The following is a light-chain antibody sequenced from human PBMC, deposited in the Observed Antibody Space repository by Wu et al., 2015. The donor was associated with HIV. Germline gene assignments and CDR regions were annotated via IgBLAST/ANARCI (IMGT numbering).Light chain of an antibody. CDR2: GAS. Sequence: ETLLTQSPATLSLSPGDRATLSCRASQSVSSNLAWYQQKPGQAPRLLIYGASTRATGIPARFSGSGSGTEFTLTISSMQSEDFAVYYCQQYNNWPPMYTFGQGTKLEIK. CDR1: QSVSSN. J-gene: IGKJ2*01. CDR3: QQYNNWPPMYT. V-gene: IGKV3-15*01.